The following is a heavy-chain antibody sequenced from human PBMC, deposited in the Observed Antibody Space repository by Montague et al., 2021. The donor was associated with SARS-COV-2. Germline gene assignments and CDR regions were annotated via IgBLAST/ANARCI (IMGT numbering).Heavy chain of an antibody. V-gene: IGHV3-30*04. D-gene: IGHD3-16*01. CDR3: GRDYDDYIWGSWGPFDY. CDR1: GFTFSSYA. J-gene: IGHJ4*02. Sequence: SLRLSCAASGFTFSSYAMHWVRQAPGKGLEWVAVISYDGSNKYYADSVKGRFTISRDNSKNTLYLQMNSLRAEDTAVYYCGRDYDDYIWGSWGPFDYWGQGTLVTVSS. CDR2: ISYDGSNK.